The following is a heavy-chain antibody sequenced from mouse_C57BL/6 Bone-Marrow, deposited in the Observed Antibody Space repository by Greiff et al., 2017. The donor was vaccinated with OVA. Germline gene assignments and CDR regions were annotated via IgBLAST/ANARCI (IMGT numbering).Heavy chain of an antibody. J-gene: IGHJ2*01. Sequence: EVMLVESGGGLVQPKGSLKLSCAASGFSFNTYAMNWVRQAPGKGLEWVARIRSKSNNYATYYADSVKDRFTISRDDSESMLYLQMNNLKTEDTAMYDCVRSYDCYYFDYWGQGTTLTVSS. V-gene: IGHV10-1*01. CDR3: VRSYDCYYFDY. CDR2: IRSKSNNYAT. D-gene: IGHD2-3*01. CDR1: GFSFNTYA.